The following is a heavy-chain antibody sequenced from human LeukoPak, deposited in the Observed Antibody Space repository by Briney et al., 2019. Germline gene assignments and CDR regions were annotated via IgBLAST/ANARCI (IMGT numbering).Heavy chain of an antibody. J-gene: IGHJ5*02. Sequence: SQTLSLTCTVSGGSISSGSYYWSWIRQPAGKGLEWIGRIYTSGSTNYNPSLKSRVTISVDTSKNQFSLKLSSVTAADTAVYYCARAHLRDIVVVVAATFPRWFDPWGQGTLVTVSS. CDR1: GGSISSGSYY. CDR2: IYTSGST. D-gene: IGHD2-15*01. V-gene: IGHV4-61*02. CDR3: ARAHLRDIVVVVAATFPRWFDP.